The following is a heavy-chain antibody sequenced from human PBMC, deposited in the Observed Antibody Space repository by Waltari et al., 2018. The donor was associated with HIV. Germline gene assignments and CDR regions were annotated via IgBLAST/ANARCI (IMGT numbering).Heavy chain of an antibody. Sequence: EMQLAESGGGLAQPGKSLRLSCAASGFSVTATFMGWIRQAPGKGLEWVSVIYTGGNILYADSVRGRFTISRDSSRNTLDLQMDNLRDEDTAVYYCARGGPGGSQPFDPWGQGTLVTVSS. J-gene: IGHJ5*02. D-gene: IGHD2-15*01. CDR1: GFSVTATF. V-gene: IGHV3-53*01. CDR3: ARGGPGGSQPFDP. CDR2: IYTGGNI.